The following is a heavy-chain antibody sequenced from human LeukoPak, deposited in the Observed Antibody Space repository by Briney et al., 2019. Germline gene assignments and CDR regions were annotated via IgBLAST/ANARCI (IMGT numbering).Heavy chain of an antibody. Sequence: PSETLSLTCTVSGGSISSYYWSWIRQPPRKGLEWIGYIYYSGSTNYNPSLKRRVTISVDTSNNQFSLKLSSVTAADTAVYYCARDGAYGDYYYYYSMDVWGKGTTVTVSS. D-gene: IGHD4-17*01. CDR3: ARDGAYGDYYYYYSMDV. J-gene: IGHJ6*03. V-gene: IGHV4-59*01. CDR1: GGSISSYY. CDR2: IYYSGST.